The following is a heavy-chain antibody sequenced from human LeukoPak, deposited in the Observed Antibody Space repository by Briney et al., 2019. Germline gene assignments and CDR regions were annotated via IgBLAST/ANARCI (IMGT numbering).Heavy chain of an antibody. CDR2: ISYDGSNK. J-gene: IGHJ4*02. CDR1: GFTFSSYA. V-gene: IGHV3-30-3*01. CDR3: ARELRNSWYYFDY. D-gene: IGHD6-13*01. Sequence: GGSLRLSCAASGFTFSSYAMHWVRQAPGKGLEWVAVISYDGSNKYYADSVKGRFTISRDNSKNTLYLQMNSLRAEDTAVYYCARELRNSWYYFDYWGQGTLVTVSS.